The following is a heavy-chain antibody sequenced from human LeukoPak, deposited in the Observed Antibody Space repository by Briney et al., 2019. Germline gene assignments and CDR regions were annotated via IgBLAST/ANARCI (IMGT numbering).Heavy chain of an antibody. D-gene: IGHD6-13*01. J-gene: IGHJ5*02. Sequence: SETLSLTCTVSGGSISSSSYYRGWIHQPPGKGLEWIGSIYYSGSTYYNPSLKSRVTISVDTSKNQFSLMLSSVTAADTAVYYCARSPAGGSSSWYWFDPWGQGTLVTASS. CDR1: GGSISSSSYY. CDR3: ARSPAGGSSSWYWFDP. CDR2: IYYSGST. V-gene: IGHV4-39*01.